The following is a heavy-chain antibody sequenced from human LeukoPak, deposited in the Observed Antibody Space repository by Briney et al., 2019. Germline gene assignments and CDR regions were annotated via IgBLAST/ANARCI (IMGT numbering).Heavy chain of an antibody. CDR2: IYYSGST. D-gene: IGHD2-2*01. CDR1: GGSISSYY. Sequence: SETLSLTCTVSGGSISSYYWGWIRQPPGKGLDWIGSIYYSGSTYYNPSLKSRVTISVDTSKNQFSLQLNSVTPEDTAVYYCARGPGWVDPWGQGTLVTVSS. CDR3: ARGPGWVDP. V-gene: IGHV4-39*01. J-gene: IGHJ5*02.